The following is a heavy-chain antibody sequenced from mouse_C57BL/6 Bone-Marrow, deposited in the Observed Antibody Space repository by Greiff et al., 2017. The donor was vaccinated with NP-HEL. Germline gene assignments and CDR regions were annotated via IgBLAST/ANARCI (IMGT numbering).Heavy chain of an antibody. J-gene: IGHJ3*01. V-gene: IGHV2-6*01. D-gene: IGHD1-2*01. CDR3: ASDLITTPFAY. CDR2: IWGVGST. CDR1: GFSLTSYG. Sequence: VQLQESGPGLVAPSQSLSITCTVSGFSLTSYGVDWVRQSPGKGLEWLGVIWGVGSTNYNSPLKSRLSISKDNSKSQVFLKMNSLQTDDTAMYYCASDLITTPFAYWGQGTLVTVSA.